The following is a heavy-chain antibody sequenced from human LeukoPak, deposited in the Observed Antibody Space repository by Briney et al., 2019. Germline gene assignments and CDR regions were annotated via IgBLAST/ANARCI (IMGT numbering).Heavy chain of an antibody. Sequence: AASVKVSCKASGYTFSSYDLNWVRQATGQGLEWMGWMNPKSGNSGYVQEFQGRVTMTRNTSINTAYMELTRLRSEDTAVYYCARAGRGYCSTTSCYACDTWGQGTLVTVSS. CDR3: ARAGRGYCSTTSCYACDT. CDR2: MNPKSGNS. CDR1: GYTFSSYD. J-gene: IGHJ5*02. D-gene: IGHD2-2*01. V-gene: IGHV1-8*01.